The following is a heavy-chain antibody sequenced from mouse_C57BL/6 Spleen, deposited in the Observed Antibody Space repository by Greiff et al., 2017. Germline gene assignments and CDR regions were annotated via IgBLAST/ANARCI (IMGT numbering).Heavy chain of an antibody. CDR1: GFTFSSYA. CDR2: ISDGGSYT. Sequence: KLQESGGGLVKPGGSLKLSCPASGFTFSSYAMSWVRQTPETRLEWVATISDGGSYTYYPDNVKGRFTISRDNAKNNLYLQMSHLKSEDTAMYYCARAYGNYEGWYFDVWGTGTTVTVSS. CDR3: ARAYGNYEGWYFDV. J-gene: IGHJ1*03. D-gene: IGHD2-1*01. V-gene: IGHV5-4*03.